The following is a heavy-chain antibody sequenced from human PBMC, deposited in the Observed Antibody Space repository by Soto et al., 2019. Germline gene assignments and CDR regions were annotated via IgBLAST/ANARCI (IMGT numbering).Heavy chain of an antibody. V-gene: IGHV4-59*08. J-gene: IGHJ5*02. CDR3: ARHTLYYDSSGYYYWFDP. D-gene: IGHD3-22*01. CDR2: IYYSGST. Sequence: PSETLSLTCTVSGGSISSYYWSWIRQPPGKGLEWIGYIYYSGSTNYNPSLKSRVTISVDTSKNQFSLKLSSVTAADTAVYYCARHTLYYDSSGYYYWFDPWGQGTLVTVS. CDR1: GGSISSYY.